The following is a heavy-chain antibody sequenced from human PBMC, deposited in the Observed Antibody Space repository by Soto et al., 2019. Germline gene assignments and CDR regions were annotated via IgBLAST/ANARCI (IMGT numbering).Heavy chain of an antibody. CDR1: GYSFTSYW. CDR3: AASYCGGECYSSNWFDP. D-gene: IGHD2-21*01. Sequence: GESLKISCKGSGYSFTSYWISWVRQMPGKGLEWMGRIDPSDSYTNYSPSFQGHVTISADKSISTAYLQWSSLKASDTAMYYCAASYCGGECYSSNWFDPWGQGTLVTVSS. J-gene: IGHJ5*02. V-gene: IGHV5-10-1*01. CDR2: IDPSDSYT.